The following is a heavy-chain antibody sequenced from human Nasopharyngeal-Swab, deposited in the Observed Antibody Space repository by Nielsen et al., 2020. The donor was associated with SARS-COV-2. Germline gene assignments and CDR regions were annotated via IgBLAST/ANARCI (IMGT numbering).Heavy chain of an antibody. CDR2: ISSSSSYI. Sequence: VRQAPGKGLEWVSSISSSSSYIYYADSVKGRFTISRDNAKNSLYLQMNSLRAEDTAVYYCARGRAMIVVVDPYGMDVWGQGTMVTVSS. V-gene: IGHV3-21*01. CDR3: ARGRAMIVVVDPYGMDV. D-gene: IGHD3-22*01. J-gene: IGHJ6*02.